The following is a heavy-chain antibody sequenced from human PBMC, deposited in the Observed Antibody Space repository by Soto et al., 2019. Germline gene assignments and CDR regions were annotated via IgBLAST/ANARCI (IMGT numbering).Heavy chain of an antibody. V-gene: IGHV3-48*01. Sequence: GGSLRLSCAASGFTFSSYSMNWVRQAPGKGLEWVSYISSSSSTIYYADSVKGRFTISRDNAKNSLYLQMNSLRAEDTAVYYWARLDFWSGYYTNNYYYYMDVWGKGTTVTVSS. D-gene: IGHD3-3*01. CDR1: GFTFSSYS. CDR2: ISSSSSTI. CDR3: ARLDFWSGYYTNNYYYYMDV. J-gene: IGHJ6*03.